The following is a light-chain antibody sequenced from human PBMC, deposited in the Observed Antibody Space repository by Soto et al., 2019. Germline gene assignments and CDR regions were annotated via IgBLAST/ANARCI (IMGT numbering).Light chain of an antibody. Sequence: QSVLTQPPSVSGAPGQWVTISCTGSSSNIGAGYDVHWYQQLPGTAPKLLIYGNSNRPSGVPDRFSGSKSGTSASLAITGLQAEDEADYYCQSYDSSLSGRVVFGGGTQLTVL. CDR2: GNS. J-gene: IGLJ2*01. V-gene: IGLV1-40*01. CDR3: QSYDSSLSGRVV. CDR1: SSNIGAGYD.